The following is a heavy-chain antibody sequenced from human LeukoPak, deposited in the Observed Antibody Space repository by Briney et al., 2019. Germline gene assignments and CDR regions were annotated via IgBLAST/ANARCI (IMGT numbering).Heavy chain of an antibody. Sequence: ASVKVSCKASGYTFTSYYMHWVRQAPGQGLEWMGIINPSGGSTSYAQKFQGRVTMTRDTSTSTVYMELSSLRSEDTAVYYCARDLEGGQYSSPPPYYFDYWGQGTLVTVSS. D-gene: IGHD6-6*01. J-gene: IGHJ4*02. CDR3: ARDLEGGQYSSPPPYYFDY. V-gene: IGHV1-46*01. CDR2: INPSGGST. CDR1: GYTFTSYY.